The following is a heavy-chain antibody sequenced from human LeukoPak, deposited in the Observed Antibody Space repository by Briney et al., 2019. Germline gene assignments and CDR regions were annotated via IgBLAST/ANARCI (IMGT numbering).Heavy chain of an antibody. V-gene: IGHV4-61*05. CDR3: ARGFVPPYSSSWYGFPVWFDP. J-gene: IGHJ5*02. D-gene: IGHD6-13*01. CDR2: IYYSGST. CDR1: GGSISSSSYY. Sequence: SKTLSLTCTVSGGSISSSSYYWGWIRQPPGKGLEWIGYIYYSGSTNYNPSLKSRVTISVDTSKNQFSLKLSSVTAADTAVYYCARGFVPPYSSSWYGFPVWFDPWGQGTLVTVSS.